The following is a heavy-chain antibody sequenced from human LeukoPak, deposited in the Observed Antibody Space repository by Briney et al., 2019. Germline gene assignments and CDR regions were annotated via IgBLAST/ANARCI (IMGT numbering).Heavy chain of an antibody. D-gene: IGHD6-19*01. V-gene: IGHV3-21*01. CDR2: ITSSSTYI. CDR1: AFTFSNYN. J-gene: IGHJ4*02. Sequence: GGSLRLSCAASAFTFSNYNMNWVRQAPGKGLEWVSSITSSSTYIYYADSVKGRFTISRDNAKNSLYLQMNSLRAEDTAVYYCVRERGQWLDESLDDYWGQGTLVTVSS. CDR3: VRERGQWLDESLDDY.